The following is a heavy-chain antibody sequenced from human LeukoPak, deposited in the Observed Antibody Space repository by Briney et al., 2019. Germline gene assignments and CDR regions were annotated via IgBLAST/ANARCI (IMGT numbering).Heavy chain of an antibody. Sequence: GASVKVSCKASGYTFTIYDINWVRQATGQGLEWMGWINTKSGMTGHAQKFQGRITITKDTSISTVYMELSSLSSEDTAVYFCARVDGSVDYWGQGTLVTVSS. CDR1: GYTFTIYD. J-gene: IGHJ4*02. CDR2: INTKSGMT. V-gene: IGHV1-8*03. D-gene: IGHD3-22*01. CDR3: ARVDGSVDY.